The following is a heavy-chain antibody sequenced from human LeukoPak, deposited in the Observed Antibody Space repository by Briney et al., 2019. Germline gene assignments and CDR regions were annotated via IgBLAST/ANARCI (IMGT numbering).Heavy chain of an antibody. Sequence: GGSLRLSCAASGFTFSSYGMHWVRQAPGKGLEWVAFIRYDGSNKYYADSVKGRFTISRDNSKNTLYLQMNSLRAADTAVYYCARDKGTSCLSSFDYWGQGTLVTVSS. CDR3: ARDKGTSCLSSFDY. D-gene: IGHD6-6*01. CDR2: IRYDGSNK. J-gene: IGHJ4*02. V-gene: IGHV3-30*02. CDR1: GFTFSSYG.